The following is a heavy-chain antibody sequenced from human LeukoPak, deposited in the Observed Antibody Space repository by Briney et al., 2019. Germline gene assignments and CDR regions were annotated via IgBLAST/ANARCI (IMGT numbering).Heavy chain of an antibody. CDR1: GFTFSSYA. V-gene: IGHV3-30-3*01. Sequence: PGRSLRLSCAVSGFTFSSYAMHWVRQAPGKGLEWVAVISYDGSNKYYADSVKGRFTIFRDNSKNTLYLQMNSLRAEDTAVYYCARDPLSSGWYYFDYWGQGTLVTVSS. CDR3: ARDPLSSGWYYFDY. J-gene: IGHJ4*02. D-gene: IGHD6-19*01. CDR2: ISYDGSNK.